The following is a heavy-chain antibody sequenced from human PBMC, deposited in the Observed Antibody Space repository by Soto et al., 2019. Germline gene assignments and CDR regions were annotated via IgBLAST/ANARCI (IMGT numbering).Heavy chain of an antibody. D-gene: IGHD1-26*01. CDR3: AKAHIVGAWEYFDY. CDR2: ISYDGSNR. Sequence: QVQLVESGGGVVQPGRSLRLSCAASGFTFSNYAMYWVRQAPGKGLEWVAVISYDGSNRYYADSVKGRFTISRDNSKNTLYLQMNSLRAEDTAVYYCAKAHIVGAWEYFDYWGQGTLVTVSS. J-gene: IGHJ4*02. CDR1: GFTFSNYA. V-gene: IGHV3-30-3*01.